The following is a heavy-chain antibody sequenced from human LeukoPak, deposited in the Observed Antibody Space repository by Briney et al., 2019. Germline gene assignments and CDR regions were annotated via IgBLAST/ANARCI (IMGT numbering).Heavy chain of an antibody. Sequence: SETLSLTCTVSGGSISIYYWSWIRQPPGKGLEWIGYIYYSGSTNYNPPLKSRVTISVDTSKNQFSLKLSSVTAADAAVYYCARAYGDYVNYWGQGTLVTVSS. CDR3: ARAYGDYVNY. D-gene: IGHD4-17*01. CDR2: IYYSGST. V-gene: IGHV4-59*01. CDR1: GGSISIYY. J-gene: IGHJ4*02.